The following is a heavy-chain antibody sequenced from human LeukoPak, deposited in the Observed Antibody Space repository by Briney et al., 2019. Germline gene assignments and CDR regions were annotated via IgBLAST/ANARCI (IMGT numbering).Heavy chain of an antibody. V-gene: IGHV4-34*01. D-gene: IGHD3-3*01. CDR1: GGSFSGYY. Sequence: SETLSLTYAVYGGSFSGYYWSWIRQPPGKGLEWIGEINHSGSTNYNPSLKSRVTISVDTSKNQFSLKLSSVTAADTAVYYCARATYYDFWSGYFRQGGDWFDPWGQGTLVTVSS. CDR2: INHSGST. CDR3: ARATYYDFWSGYFRQGGDWFDP. J-gene: IGHJ5*02.